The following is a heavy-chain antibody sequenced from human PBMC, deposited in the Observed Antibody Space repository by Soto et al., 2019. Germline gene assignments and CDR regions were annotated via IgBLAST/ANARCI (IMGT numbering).Heavy chain of an antibody. CDR3: ARDGFYGAFDI. CDR1: GFTFSSYA. CDR2: ISYDGSNK. J-gene: IGHJ3*02. Sequence: GGSLRLSCAASGFTFSSYAMHWVRQAPGKGLEWVAVISYDGSNKYYADSVKGRFTISRDNSKNTLYLQMNNLRAEDTAVYYCARDGFYGAFDIWGQGTMVTVSS. D-gene: IGHD4-17*01. V-gene: IGHV3-30-3*01.